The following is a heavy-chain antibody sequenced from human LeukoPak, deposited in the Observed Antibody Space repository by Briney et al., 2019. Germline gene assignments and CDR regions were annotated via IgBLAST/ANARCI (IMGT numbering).Heavy chain of an antibody. V-gene: IGHV4-34*01. J-gene: IGHJ5*02. CDR2: INHSGST. CDR3: ARALMTTSSWFEP. Sequence: SETLSLTCAVYGGSFSGYYWSWIRQPPGKGLEWIGEINHSGSTNYNPSLKSRVTISVDTSKNQFSLKLSSVTAADTAVYYCARALMTTSSWFEPWGQGTLVTVSS. CDR1: GGSFSGYY. D-gene: IGHD4-11*01.